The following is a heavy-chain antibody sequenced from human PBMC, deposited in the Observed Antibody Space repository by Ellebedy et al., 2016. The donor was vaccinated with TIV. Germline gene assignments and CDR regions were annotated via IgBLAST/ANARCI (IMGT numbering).Heavy chain of an antibody. CDR2: IYTSGST. CDR3: ARDGGYSYPDKEYYFDY. CDR1: GGSISSYY. D-gene: IGHD5-18*01. J-gene: IGHJ4*02. Sequence: SETLSLTXTVSGGSISSYYWSWIRQPAGKGLEWIGRIYTSGSTNYNPSLKSRVTMSVDTSKNQFSLKLSSVTAADTAVYYCARDGGYSYPDKEYYFDYWGQGTLVTVSS. V-gene: IGHV4-4*07.